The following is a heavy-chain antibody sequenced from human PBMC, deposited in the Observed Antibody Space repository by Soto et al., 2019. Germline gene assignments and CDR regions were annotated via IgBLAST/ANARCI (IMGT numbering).Heavy chain of an antibody. CDR2: INSDGSST. V-gene: IGHV3-74*01. Sequence: EVQLVESGGGLVQPGGSLRLSCAASGFTFSSYWMHWVRQAPGKGLVWVSRINSDGSSTSYADSVKGRFTISRDNAKNTLYLQMNRLRDEDTAVYYCVRTSLVVAAATREDYWGQGTLVTLSS. J-gene: IGHJ4*02. CDR1: GFTFSSYW. D-gene: IGHD2-15*01. CDR3: VRTSLVVAAATREDY.